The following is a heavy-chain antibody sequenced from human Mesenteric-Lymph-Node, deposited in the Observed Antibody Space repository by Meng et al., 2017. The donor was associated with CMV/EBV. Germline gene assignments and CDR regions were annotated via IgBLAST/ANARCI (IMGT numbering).Heavy chain of an antibody. CDR3: ARSPGWWFLDY. V-gene: IGHV4-4*01. Sequence: ISFAVSGASIGSHSWWSWVPAAPGKGLEWIGEISHSGSSKYKSSLQSRVTISVDKTKNHFSLRLTSVTAADPGVYFCARSPGWWFLDYWGQGTLVTVSS. CDR2: ISHSGSS. D-gene: IGHD2-15*01. CDR1: GASIGSHSW. J-gene: IGHJ4*02.